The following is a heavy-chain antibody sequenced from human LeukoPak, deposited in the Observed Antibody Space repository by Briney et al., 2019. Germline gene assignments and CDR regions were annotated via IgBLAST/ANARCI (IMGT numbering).Heavy chain of an antibody. J-gene: IGHJ4*02. CDR2: IWFGRNNE. V-gene: IGHV3-33*01. Sequence: PGRSLRLSCAASGFTFSYYGMHWVREAPGKGREWVALIWFGRNNEYYSDSVKGRFTISRDNPKTTLYLQMDSLRADDTAVYYCARTSSLYPGIAVRSDFDYWGQGTLVSVSS. CDR3: ARTSSLYPGIAVRSDFDY. CDR1: GFTFSYYG. D-gene: IGHD6-6*01.